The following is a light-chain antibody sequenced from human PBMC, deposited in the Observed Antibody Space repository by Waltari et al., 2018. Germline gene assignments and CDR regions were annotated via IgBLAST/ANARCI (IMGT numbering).Light chain of an antibody. CDR3: QEYDSLPIT. Sequence: TWRPSQSVKNNLAWYQQKPGKAPKVLIHKASRLESGAPSRFSGSGYGTEFTLTISSLQPDDFATYYCQEYDSLPITFGGGTKVEI. J-gene: IGKJ4*01. V-gene: IGKV1-5*03. CDR2: KAS. CDR1: QSVKNN.